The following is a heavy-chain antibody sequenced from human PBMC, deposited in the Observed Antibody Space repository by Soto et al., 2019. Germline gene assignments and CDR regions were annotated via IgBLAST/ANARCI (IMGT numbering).Heavy chain of an antibody. D-gene: IGHD3-22*01. CDR1: GFTFSDYA. CDR3: AKEDYDSSGYYLGWDR. V-gene: IGHV3-23*01. J-gene: IGHJ5*02. Sequence: GGSLRLSCAASGFTFSDYAMSWVRQAPGKGLEWVSGIRGSGNSTYYADSVKGRFTISRDSSNNTLYLQMNGLRAEDTAVYYCAKEDYDSSGYYLGWDRWGQGTLVTVSS. CDR2: IRGSGNST.